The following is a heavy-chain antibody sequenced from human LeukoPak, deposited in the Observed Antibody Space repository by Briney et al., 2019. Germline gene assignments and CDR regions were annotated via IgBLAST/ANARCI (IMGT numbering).Heavy chain of an antibody. CDR1: GFTVSSNY. Sequence: GGSLRLSCAASGFTVSSNYMSWVRQAPGKGLEWVSVIYSGGSTHYADSVKGRFTISRDNSKNTLYLQMNSLRAEDTAVYYCARGFGELYYYGMDVWGQGTTVTVSS. CDR3: ARGFGELYYYGMDV. CDR2: IYSGGST. D-gene: IGHD3-10*01. J-gene: IGHJ6*02. V-gene: IGHV3-66*01.